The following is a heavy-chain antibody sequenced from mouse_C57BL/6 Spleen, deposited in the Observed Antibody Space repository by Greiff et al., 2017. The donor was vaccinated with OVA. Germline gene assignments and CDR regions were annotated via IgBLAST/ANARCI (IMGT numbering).Heavy chain of an antibody. Sequence: QVQLQQSGAELARPGASVKLSCKASGYTFTSYGISWVKQRTGQGLEWIGEIYPRSGNTYYNEKFKGKATLTADKSSSTAYMELRSLTSEDSAVYFCNYYGSSYEGFDYWGQGTTLTVSS. J-gene: IGHJ2*01. CDR1: GYTFTSYG. CDR2: IYPRSGNT. V-gene: IGHV1-81*01. D-gene: IGHD1-1*01. CDR3: NYYGSSYEGFDY.